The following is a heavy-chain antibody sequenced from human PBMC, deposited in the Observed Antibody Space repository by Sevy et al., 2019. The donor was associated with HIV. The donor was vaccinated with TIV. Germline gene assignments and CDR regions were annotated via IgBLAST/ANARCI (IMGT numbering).Heavy chain of an antibody. V-gene: IGHV3-23*01. CDR3: SNRGIVIITGFDY. J-gene: IGHJ4*02. D-gene: IGHD1-26*01. CDR1: GLIFNSHA. Sequence: GGSLRLSCAASGLIFNSHAMSWVRQAPGKGLEWVSTISGSGGYTYYADSVKGRFTISRDNSKNTVYLQMDSLRAGDSAVYYCSNRGIVIITGFDYWGQGTLVTVSS. CDR2: ISGSGGYT.